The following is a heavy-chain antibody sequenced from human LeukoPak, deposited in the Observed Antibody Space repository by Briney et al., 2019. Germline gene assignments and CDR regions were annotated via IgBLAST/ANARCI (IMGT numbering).Heavy chain of an antibody. D-gene: IGHD6-19*01. V-gene: IGHV3-74*01. Sequence: VGSLRLSCAASGFTFSSYWMHWVRQAPGKGLVWVSRINSDGSSTSYADSVKGRFTISRDNAKNTMYLQMNSLRAEDTAVYYCARDWGIAVVGPPDCWGQGTLVTVS. CDR3: ARDWGIAVVGPPDC. CDR2: INSDGSST. CDR1: GFTFSSYW. J-gene: IGHJ4*02.